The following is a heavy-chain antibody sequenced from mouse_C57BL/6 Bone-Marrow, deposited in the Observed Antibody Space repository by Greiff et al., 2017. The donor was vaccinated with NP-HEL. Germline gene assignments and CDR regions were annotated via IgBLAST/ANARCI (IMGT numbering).Heavy chain of an antibody. J-gene: IGHJ1*03. CDR1: GFTFSSYT. D-gene: IGHD1-1*01. Sequence: EVKVVESGGGLVKPGGSLKLSCAASGFTFSSYTMSWVRQTPEKRLEWVATISGGGGNTYYPDSVKGRFTISRDNAKNTLYLQMSSLRSEDTALYYCALTTVAYWYFDVWGTGTTVTVSS. CDR2: ISGGGGNT. CDR3: ALTTVAYWYFDV. V-gene: IGHV5-9*01.